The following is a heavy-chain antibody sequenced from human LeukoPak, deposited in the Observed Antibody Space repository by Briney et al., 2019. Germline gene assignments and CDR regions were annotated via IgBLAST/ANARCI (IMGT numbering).Heavy chain of an antibody. D-gene: IGHD1-1*01. J-gene: IGHJ4*02. CDR3: AKGPSQNVGLGYYFDY. CDR2: ISGSGGST. CDR1: GFTFSSYA. V-gene: IGHV3-23*01. Sequence: PGGSLRLSCAASGFTFSSYAMSWVRQAPGKGLEWVSAISGSGGSTYYADSVKGRFTISRDNSKNTLYLQMNSLRAEDTAVYYCAKGPSQNVGLGYYFDYWGQGTLVTVSS.